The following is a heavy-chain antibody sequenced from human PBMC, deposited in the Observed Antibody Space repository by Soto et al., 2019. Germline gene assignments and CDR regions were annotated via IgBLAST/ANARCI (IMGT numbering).Heavy chain of an antibody. Sequence: LRLSCTASGFTFNTHCMHWVRQAPGKGLVWVSRIYFDGITTNYADSVKGRLTVSRDNAKNTVYLHVNTLRDEDTAVYYCARGGAMGVDYWGQGTLVTVSS. CDR1: GFTFNTHC. D-gene: IGHD1-26*01. V-gene: IGHV3-74*01. CDR3: ARGGAMGVDY. CDR2: IYFDGITT. J-gene: IGHJ4*02.